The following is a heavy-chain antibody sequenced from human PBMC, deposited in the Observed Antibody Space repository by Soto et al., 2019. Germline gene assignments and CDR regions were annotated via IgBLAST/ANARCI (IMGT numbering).Heavy chain of an antibody. Sequence: ASVKVSCKASGYIFTNYDINWVRQATGQGLEYLGWINPNSGNTGYVQKFQGRVTMTRNTSINTAYMELSSLRSEDTAVYYCARVPDYGGNSKGYYYGMDVWGQGTTVTVSS. CDR3: ARVPDYGGNSKGYYYGMDV. J-gene: IGHJ6*02. CDR2: INPNSGNT. V-gene: IGHV1-8*01. D-gene: IGHD4-17*01. CDR1: GYIFTNYD.